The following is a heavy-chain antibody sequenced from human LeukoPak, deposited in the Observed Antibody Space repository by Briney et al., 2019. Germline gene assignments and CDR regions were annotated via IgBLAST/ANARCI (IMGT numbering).Heavy chain of an antibody. CDR2: ISGSGGST. CDR1: GFTFSSYA. CDR3: AKDKGKVALPDNYYYGMDV. J-gene: IGHJ6*02. V-gene: IGHV3-23*01. D-gene: IGHD4-23*01. Sequence: GGSLRLSCAASGFTFSSYAMSWVRQAPGKGLEWVSAISGSGGSTYYADSVKGRFTISRDNSKNTLYLQMNSLRAEDTAVYYCAKDKGKVALPDNYYYGMDVWGQGTTVTVSS.